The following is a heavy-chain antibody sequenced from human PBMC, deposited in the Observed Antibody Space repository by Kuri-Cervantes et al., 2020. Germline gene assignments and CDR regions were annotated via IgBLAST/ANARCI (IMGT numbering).Heavy chain of an antibody. CDR1: GFTFSSYA. CDR2: ISGSGGST. CDR3: ARAPGGYYYGMDV. Sequence: LSLTCAASGFTFSSYAMSWVRQAPGKGLEWVSAISGSGGSTYYADSVKGRFTISRDNSKNSLYLQMNSLRAEDTAVYYCARAPGGYYYGMDVWGQGTTVTVSS. D-gene: IGHD3-10*01. J-gene: IGHJ6*02. V-gene: IGHV3-23*01.